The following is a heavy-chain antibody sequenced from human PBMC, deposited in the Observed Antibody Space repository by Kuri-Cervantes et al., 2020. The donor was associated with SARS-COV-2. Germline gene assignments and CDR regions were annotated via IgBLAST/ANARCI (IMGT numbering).Heavy chain of an antibody. CDR1: GFNFSRTD. D-gene: IGHD2-21*01. CDR3: AKDRVGVQDF. Sequence: GGSLRLSCAASGFNFSRTDMHWVRQTPGKGQEWVAVISHDGKNKKCIASGKGRFTISRDNSQNTLYLHMKSLRSEDTAMYYCAKDRVGVQDFWGQGTLVTVSS. CDR2: ISHDGKNK. J-gene: IGHJ4*02. V-gene: IGHV3-30*18.